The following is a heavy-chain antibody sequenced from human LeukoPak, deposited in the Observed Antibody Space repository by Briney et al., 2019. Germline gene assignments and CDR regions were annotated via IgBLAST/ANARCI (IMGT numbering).Heavy chain of an antibody. CDR1: GFTFSSYS. J-gene: IGHJ4*02. V-gene: IGHV3-48*01. CDR2: ITGSSSTI. Sequence: GSLRLSCAASGFTFSSYSMNWVRQAAGKGLEWVSYITGSSSTINYADSVKGRFTISRDKAKNSLYLQMNSLRAEDTAVYYCARTGLGMYSFDSWGQGTLVTVSS. CDR3: ARTGLGMYSFDS. D-gene: IGHD3/OR15-3a*01.